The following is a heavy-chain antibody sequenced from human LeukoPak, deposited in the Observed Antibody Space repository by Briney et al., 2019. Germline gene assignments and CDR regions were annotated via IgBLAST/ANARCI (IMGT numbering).Heavy chain of an antibody. D-gene: IGHD1-26*01. CDR3: ARDLMVGATPAGY. V-gene: IGHV3-21*01. CDR1: GFSFRNYA. CDR2: ISSSSSYI. J-gene: IGHJ4*02. Sequence: GGSLRLSCAVSGFSFRNYAMSWVRQAPGKGLEWVSSISSSSSYIYYADSVKGRFTISRDNAKNSLYLQMNSLRAEDTAVYYCARDLMVGATPAGYWGQGTLVTVSS.